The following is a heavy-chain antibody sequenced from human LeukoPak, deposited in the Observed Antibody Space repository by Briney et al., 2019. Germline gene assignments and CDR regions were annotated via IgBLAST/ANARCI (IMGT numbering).Heavy chain of an antibody. V-gene: IGHV3-74*01. CDR2: MNSDGNSA. Sequence: QPGGSLRLSCAASGFTFSNYWMHWVRQAPGKGLVWVSRMNSDGNSANYADSVKGRFTISRDNAKNTLYLQMNSLRAEDTAVYYCARGPIDYYESSATIHYWGQGTLVTVSS. D-gene: IGHD3-22*01. J-gene: IGHJ4*02. CDR1: GFTFSNYW. CDR3: ARGPIDYYESSATIHY.